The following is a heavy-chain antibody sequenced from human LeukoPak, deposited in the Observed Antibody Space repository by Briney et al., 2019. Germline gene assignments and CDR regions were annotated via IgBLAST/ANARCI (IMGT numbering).Heavy chain of an antibody. Sequence: SGGSLRLSCAASGLTVSNNFMSWARQAPGKGLEWVSIIYSGGTTYYGDSVKGRFTISRDNSKNTLYLQMNSLRAEDTAVYYCARDRLHYDSLTGYPADWGQGTLLTVSS. CDR2: IYSGGTT. D-gene: IGHD3-9*01. CDR1: GLTVSNNF. J-gene: IGHJ4*02. V-gene: IGHV3-66*01. CDR3: ARDRLHYDSLTGYPAD.